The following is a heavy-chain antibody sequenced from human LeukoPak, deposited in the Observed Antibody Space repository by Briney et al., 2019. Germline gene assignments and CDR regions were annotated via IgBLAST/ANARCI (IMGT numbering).Heavy chain of an antibody. CDR3: ARGGSDTAMAHDY. CDR2: ITNSGNSK. D-gene: IGHD5-18*01. CDR1: EFTFSSYS. V-gene: IGHV3-48*01. J-gene: IGHJ4*02. Sequence: GGSLRLSCAASEFTFSSYSMNWVRQAPGKGLEWVPYITNSGNSKSYADSVKGRFTISRDNTKNSLYLQMNGLRAEDTAVYFCARGGSDTAMAHDYWGQGTLVTVSS.